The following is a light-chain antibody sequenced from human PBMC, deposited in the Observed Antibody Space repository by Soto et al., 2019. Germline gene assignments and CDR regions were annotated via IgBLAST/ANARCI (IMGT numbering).Light chain of an antibody. V-gene: IGLV2-23*01. CDR1: SSDFGSYNL. Sequence: QSALTQPASVSGSPGQSITISCTGTSSDFGSYNLVSWYQQHPGKAPKLMIYEGSKRPSGVSNRFSGSKSGNTASLTISGLQAEDEADYYCCSYAGSSTYVFGTGTKV. CDR2: EGS. J-gene: IGLJ1*01. CDR3: CSYAGSSTYV.